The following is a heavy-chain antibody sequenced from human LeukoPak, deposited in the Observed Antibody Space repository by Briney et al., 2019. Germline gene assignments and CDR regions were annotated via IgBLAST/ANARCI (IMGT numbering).Heavy chain of an antibody. CDR3: ATYFYGGDYASYYFDY. V-gene: IGHV4-4*02. CDR2: IYHGGTT. Sequence: PSETLSLTCAVSGGSITSSHWGSWARQPPGKGLEWIGEIYHGGTTNYNPSLKSRVTMSVDESKNQFSLKLSSVTAADTAVYYCATYFYGGDYASYYFDYWGQGTLVTVFS. CDR1: GGSITSSHW. D-gene: IGHD4-23*01. J-gene: IGHJ4*02.